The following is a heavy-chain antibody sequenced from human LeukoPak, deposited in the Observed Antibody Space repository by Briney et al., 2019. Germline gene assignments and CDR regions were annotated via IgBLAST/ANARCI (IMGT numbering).Heavy chain of an antibody. CDR3: ARDANYYDSSGYYAYYYYGMDV. J-gene: IGHJ6*02. Sequence: GGSLRLSCAASGFTFSSYWMSLVRQAPGKGLEWVANIKQDGSEKYYVDSVKGRFTMSRDNAKNSLYLQMNSLRAEDTAVYYCARDANYYDSSGYYAYYYYGMDVWGQGTTVTVSS. D-gene: IGHD3-22*01. CDR2: IKQDGSEK. V-gene: IGHV3-7*01. CDR1: GFTFSSYW.